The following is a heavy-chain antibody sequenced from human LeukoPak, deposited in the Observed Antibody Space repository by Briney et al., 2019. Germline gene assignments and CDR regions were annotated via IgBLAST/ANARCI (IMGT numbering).Heavy chain of an antibody. D-gene: IGHD5-12*01. CDR2: MNPNSGNT. J-gene: IGHJ5*02. Sequence: ASVKVSCKASGYTFTSYDINWVRQATGQGLEWMGWMNPNSGNTGYAQKFQGRVTMTRNTSISTAYMELSSLRSEDTAVYYCATDGVYSGYGNWFDPWGQGTLVTVSS. CDR1: GYTFTSYD. CDR3: ATDGVYSGYGNWFDP. V-gene: IGHV1-8*01.